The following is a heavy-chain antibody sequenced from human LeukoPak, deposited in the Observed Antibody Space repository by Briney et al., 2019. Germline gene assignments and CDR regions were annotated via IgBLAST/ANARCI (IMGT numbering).Heavy chain of an antibody. V-gene: IGHV3-74*01. D-gene: IGHD3-3*01. CDR2: INSDGSST. Sequence: GGSLRLSCAASGFTFSSYWMHWVRQAPGKGLVWVSRINSDGSSTSYADSVKGRFTISRDNAKNTLCLQMNSLRAEDTAVYYCARDGYDFWSGYYYYYDYMDVWGKGTTVTVSS. CDR3: ARDGYDFWSGYYYYYDYMDV. J-gene: IGHJ6*03. CDR1: GFTFSSYW.